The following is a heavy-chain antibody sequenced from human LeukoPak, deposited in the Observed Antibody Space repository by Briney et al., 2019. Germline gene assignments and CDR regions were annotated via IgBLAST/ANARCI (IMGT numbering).Heavy chain of an antibody. CDR2: MYYSGST. D-gene: IGHD6-6*01. CDR1: GGSISTSSYY. J-gene: IGHJ6*03. Sequence: KSSETLSLTCTVSGGSISTSSYYWGWIRQSPGKGLGWIGSMYYSGSTYYNLSLKSRVTISVDMSKSQFSLRLISVTAADTAVYYCARGVESITARPGDYYYYYYMDVWGKGTTVTISS. V-gene: IGHV4-39*07. CDR3: ARGVESITARPGDYYYYYYMDV.